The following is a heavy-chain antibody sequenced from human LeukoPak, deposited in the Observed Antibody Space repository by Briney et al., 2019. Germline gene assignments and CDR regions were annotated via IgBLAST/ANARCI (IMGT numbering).Heavy chain of an antibody. J-gene: IGHJ4*02. V-gene: IGHV4-39*07. CDR2: IYYSGNT. CDR1: GASISSSGYY. Sequence: ASETLSLTCTVSGASISSSGYYWGWIRQPPGKGLEWIGSIYYSGNTHYNPSLKSRVTISVDTSKNQFSLKLSSVTAADTAVYXXXXXRGYYDSSGYYFRLGFDYWGQGTLVTVSS. CDR3: XXXRGYYDSSGYYFRLGFDY. D-gene: IGHD3-22*01.